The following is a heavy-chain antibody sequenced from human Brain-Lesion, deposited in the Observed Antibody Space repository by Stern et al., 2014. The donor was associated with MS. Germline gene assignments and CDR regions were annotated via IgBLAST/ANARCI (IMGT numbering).Heavy chain of an antibody. CDR2: IYYSGSS. J-gene: IGHJ4*02. CDR3: ARLGVMVTFGGVIAPSDFDS. D-gene: IGHD3-16*02. CDR1: GGSINSSSYY. V-gene: IGHV4-39*02. Sequence: QVQLVQSGPGLVKPSETLSLSCTVSGGSINSSSYYWGWVRQPPGKGLEWIGSIYYSGSSYSNPSLQSRLAMSADTSKQHFSLRLSSVTAADTAVYYCARLGVMVTFGGVIAPSDFDSWGQGTLVTVSS.